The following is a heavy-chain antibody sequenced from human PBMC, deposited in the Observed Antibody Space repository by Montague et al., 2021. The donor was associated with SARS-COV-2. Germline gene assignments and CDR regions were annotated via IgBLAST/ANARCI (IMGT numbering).Heavy chain of an antibody. J-gene: IGHJ6*02. CDR3: AKDMGSRVYYYSSGFEATGGYGMDV. Sequence: SLRLSCAASGFTFGDYAMHWVRQAPGKGLEWVSGISWNSGSIGYADSVKGRFTISRDNAKNSLYLQMNSLRAEDTALYYCAKDMGSRVYYYSSGFEATGGYGMDVWGQGTTVTVPS. V-gene: IGHV3-9*01. CDR2: ISWNSGSI. D-gene: IGHD3-22*01. CDR1: GFTFGDYA.